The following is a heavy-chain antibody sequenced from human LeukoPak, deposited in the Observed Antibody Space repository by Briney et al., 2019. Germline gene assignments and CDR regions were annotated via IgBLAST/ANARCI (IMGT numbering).Heavy chain of an antibody. J-gene: IGHJ4*02. D-gene: IGHD4-17*01. CDR2: ISNSGNT. CDR1: GGAITSHY. V-gene: IGHV4-59*11. CDR3: ARDLRKRIDY. Sequence: SETLSLTCTVSGGAITSHYWTWIRQSPVKGLEWIGDISNSGNTYYDPSLKSRVTISVDTSKNQFSLKLSSVTAADTAVYYCARDLRKRIDYWGQGTLVTVSS.